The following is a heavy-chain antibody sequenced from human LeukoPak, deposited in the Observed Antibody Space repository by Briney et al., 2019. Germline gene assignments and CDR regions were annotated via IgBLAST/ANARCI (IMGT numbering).Heavy chain of an antibody. V-gene: IGHV4-30-4*01. D-gene: IGHD4-17*01. CDR3: ARAGRYGDFFSWFDP. CDR2: IYYSGST. CDR1: GVSISSGDHY. Sequence: PSETLSLTCTVSGVSISSGDHYWGWIRQPSGKGLEWIGYIYYSGSTSYNPSLKSRVAISVDASKNQFSLKLSSVTAADRAVYYCARAGRYGDFFSWFDPWGQGTLVTVSS. J-gene: IGHJ5*02.